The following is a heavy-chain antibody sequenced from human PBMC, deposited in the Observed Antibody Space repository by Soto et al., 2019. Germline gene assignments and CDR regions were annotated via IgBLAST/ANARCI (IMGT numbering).Heavy chain of an antibody. CDR3: AKGSRMWTPDY. V-gene: IGHV1-3*01. CDR1: GYTFTDYA. CDR2: IAPGNGNT. D-gene: IGHD2-21*01. Sequence: SVKVSCKASGYTFTDYAIHWVRQAPGQRLEWMGWIAPGNGNTKYSQNFQGRVTITRDTSATTAYMELSSLRSEDTAVYYCAKGSRMWTPDYWGQGTLVTVSS. J-gene: IGHJ4*02.